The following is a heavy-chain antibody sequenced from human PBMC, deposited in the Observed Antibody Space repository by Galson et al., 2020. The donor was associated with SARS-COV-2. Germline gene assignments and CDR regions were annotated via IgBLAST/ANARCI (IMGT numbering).Heavy chain of an antibody. CDR3: PRAPPLCSGRICYLERVYWYGRDV. D-gene: IGHD2-15*01. CDR2: IYSGDKT. CDR1: GFMISNNY. Sequence: GGSLRLSCAASGFMISNNYMTWVRQAPGKGLEWVADIYSGDKTFYAASVKGRFTVSRDTSNNTRSLHMNSLRAEDTAVYYCPRAPPLCSGRICYLERVYWYGRDVWGQGPTVAV. V-gene: IGHV3-66*01. J-gene: IGHJ6*02.